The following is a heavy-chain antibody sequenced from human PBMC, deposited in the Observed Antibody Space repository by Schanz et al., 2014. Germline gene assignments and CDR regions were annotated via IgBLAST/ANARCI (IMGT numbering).Heavy chain of an antibody. Sequence: QVQLVQSGSELKKPGASVNISCKASGYTFTTYALNWVRQAPGQGLEWMGRISTYNGDTDYAQKFQDRVTMTTDTSTSTAYMELRSLRSDDTAVYYCARDRGHVEQLVLEWYYAMDVWGQGTTVAVSS. CDR1: GYTFTTYA. J-gene: IGHJ6*02. D-gene: IGHD6-6*01. V-gene: IGHV1-18*01. CDR3: ARDRGHVEQLVLEWYYAMDV. CDR2: ISTYNGDT.